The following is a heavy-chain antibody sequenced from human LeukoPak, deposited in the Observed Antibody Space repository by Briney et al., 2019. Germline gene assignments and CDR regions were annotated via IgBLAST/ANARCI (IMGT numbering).Heavy chain of an antibody. Sequence: ASETLSLTCTVSGGSISSGNYYWDWIRQPPGKGLEWIGEINHSGSTNYNPSLKSRVTISVDTSKNQFSLKLSSVTAADTAVYYCARVFGMDSSSWYVYYYYYMDVWGKGTTVTVSS. V-gene: IGHV4-39*07. CDR3: ARVFGMDSSSWYVYYYYYMDV. D-gene: IGHD6-13*01. CDR1: GGSISSGNYY. CDR2: INHSGST. J-gene: IGHJ6*03.